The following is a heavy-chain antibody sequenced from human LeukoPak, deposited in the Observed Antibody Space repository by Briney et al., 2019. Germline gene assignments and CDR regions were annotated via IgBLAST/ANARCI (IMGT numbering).Heavy chain of an antibody. J-gene: IGHJ4*02. CDR2: INHSGST. V-gene: IGHV4-34*01. CDR3: ARLVRGIAVAATYYFDY. Sequence: PSETLSLTCAVYGGSFSGYYWSWIRQPPGKGLEWIGEINHSGSTNYNPSLKSRVTISVDTSKNQFSLKLSSVTAADTAVYYCARLVRGIAVAATYYFDYWVQGTLVTVSS. D-gene: IGHD6-19*01. CDR1: GGSFSGYY.